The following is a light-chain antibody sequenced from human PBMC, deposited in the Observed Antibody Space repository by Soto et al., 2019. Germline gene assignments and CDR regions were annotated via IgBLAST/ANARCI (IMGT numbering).Light chain of an antibody. CDR2: GNN. V-gene: IGLV1-44*01. J-gene: IGLJ3*02. CDR3: AAWDDGLNGWV. Sequence: QAVLTQPPSASGTPGQRVTISCSGSSPNIGINTVNWYQQLPATAPKLLIYGNNQRPSGVPDRFSGSKSGTSASLAISGLQSEDEADYYCAAWDDGLNGWVFGGGTKLTVL. CDR1: SPNIGINT.